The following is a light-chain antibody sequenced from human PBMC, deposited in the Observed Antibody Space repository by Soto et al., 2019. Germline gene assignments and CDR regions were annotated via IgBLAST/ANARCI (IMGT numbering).Light chain of an antibody. CDR3: QQYGSSLWP. Sequence: EIVLTQSPGTLSLSPGERATLSCRASQSVSSSYLAWYQQKPGQAPRLLIYGASSRAAGIPDRFSGSGSGTDFTLTISRLEPDDFAVFYCQQYGSSLWPFGQGTKVQIK. V-gene: IGKV3-20*01. CDR1: QSVSSSY. CDR2: GAS. J-gene: IGKJ1*01.